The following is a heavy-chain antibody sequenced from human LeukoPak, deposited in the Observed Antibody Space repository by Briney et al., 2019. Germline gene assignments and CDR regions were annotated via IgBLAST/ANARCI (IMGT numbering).Heavy chain of an antibody. V-gene: IGHV4-59*12. D-gene: IGHD2-2*02. Sequence: SETLSLTCSVSDASIVSYYWSWIRQPPGKGLEWIGYIYYSGSTNYNPSLKSRVTISVDTSKNQFSLKLGSVTAADTAVYYCARLWTVVVPAAIRYYYYYYGMDVWGQGTTVTVSS. CDR2: IYYSGST. CDR3: ARLWTVVVPAAIRYYYYYYGMDV. CDR1: DASIVSYY. J-gene: IGHJ6*02.